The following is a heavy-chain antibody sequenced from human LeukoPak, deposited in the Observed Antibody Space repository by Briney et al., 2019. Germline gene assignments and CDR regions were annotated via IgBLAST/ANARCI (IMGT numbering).Heavy chain of an antibody. Sequence: GGSLRLSCAASGFTFSSHSMNWVRQAPGKGLEWVAVISYDGSNKYYADSVKGRFTISRDNSKNTLYLQMNSLRAEDMAVYYCARGSSGWQIPSPRYGMDVWGQGTTVTVSS. CDR2: ISYDGSNK. CDR3: ARGSSGWQIPSPRYGMDV. V-gene: IGHV3-30*03. CDR1: GFTFSSHS. J-gene: IGHJ6*02. D-gene: IGHD6-19*01.